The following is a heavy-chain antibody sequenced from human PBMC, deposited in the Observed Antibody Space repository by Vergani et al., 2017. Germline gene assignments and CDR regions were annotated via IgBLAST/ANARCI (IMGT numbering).Heavy chain of an antibody. CDR3: ARGRGDGDYGMDV. CDR2: INPNSGGT. Sequence: VQLVQSGAELKKPGASVKVSCKASGYNFTGHYMHWVRQAPGQGLEGMGWINPNSGGTNYAQKFQGRVTMTRDTSISTAYMELSRLRSDDTAVYYCARGRGDGDYGMDVWGQGTTVTVSS. D-gene: IGHD4-17*01. CDR1: GYNFTGHY. V-gene: IGHV1-2*02. J-gene: IGHJ6*02.